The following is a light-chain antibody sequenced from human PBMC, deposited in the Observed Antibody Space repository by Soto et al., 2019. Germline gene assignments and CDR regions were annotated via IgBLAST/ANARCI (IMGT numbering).Light chain of an antibody. CDR2: GAS. V-gene: IGKV1-39*01. CDR3: HQCFSTPLLT. J-gene: IGKJ4*01. CDR1: QSISTF. Sequence: DIQMTQSPSSLSASVGDRVTITCRASQSISTFLNWYQQKPGKAPKLLIYGASNLESGVPSTFSGSGSGTDFTLTISSLQPEDFETYYCHQCFSTPLLTFGGGTKVEIK.